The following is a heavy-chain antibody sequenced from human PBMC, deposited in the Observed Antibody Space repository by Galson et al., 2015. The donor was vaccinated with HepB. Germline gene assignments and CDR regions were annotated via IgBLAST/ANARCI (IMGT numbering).Heavy chain of an antibody. D-gene: IGHD4-17*01. CDR1: GYTFTGYY. J-gene: IGHJ6*03. Sequence: SVKVSCKASGYTFTGYYMHWVRQAPGQGLEWMGRINPNSGGTNYAQKFQGRVTMTRDTSISTAYMELSRLRSDDTAVYYCARGTSYGALWDYYYYMDVWGKWTTVTVSS. CDR3: ARGTSYGALWDYYYYMDV. CDR2: INPNSGGT. V-gene: IGHV1-2*06.